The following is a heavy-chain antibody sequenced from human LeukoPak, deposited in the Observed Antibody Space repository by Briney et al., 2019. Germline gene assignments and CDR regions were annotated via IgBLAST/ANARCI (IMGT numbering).Heavy chain of an antibody. Sequence: KPSETLSLTCTVSGYSISSGYYWGWIRQPPGKGLEWIGSIYPSGTTYYNPSLKSRVTISVDTSKNQFSLKVSPVTAADTAVYYCARDVGTLDTAMVSFEYWGQGTLVTVSS. V-gene: IGHV4-38-2*02. D-gene: IGHD5-18*01. CDR1: GYSISSGYY. CDR3: ARDVGTLDTAMVSFEY. CDR2: IYPSGTT. J-gene: IGHJ4*02.